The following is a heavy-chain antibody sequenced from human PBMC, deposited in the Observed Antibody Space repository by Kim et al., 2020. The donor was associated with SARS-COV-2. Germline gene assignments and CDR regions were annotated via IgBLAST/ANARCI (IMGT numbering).Heavy chain of an antibody. CDR1: GGSISSGDYY. J-gene: IGHJ4*02. CDR3: ARVTTITYYYGSGSRYFDY. V-gene: IGHV4-30-4*01. CDR2: IYYSGST. D-gene: IGHD3-10*01. Sequence: SETLSLTCTVSGGSISSGDYYWSWIRQPPGKGLEWIGYIYYSGSTYYNPSLKSRVTISVDTSKNQFSLKLSSVTAADTAVYYCARVTTITYYYGSGSRYFDYWGQGTLVTVSS.